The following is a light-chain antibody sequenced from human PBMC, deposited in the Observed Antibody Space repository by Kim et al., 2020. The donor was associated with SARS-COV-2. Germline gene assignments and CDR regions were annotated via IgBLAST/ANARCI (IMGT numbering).Light chain of an antibody. J-gene: IGKJ4*01. CDR2: ASS. CDR1: LGVNEY. CDR3: QQRNSFPYT. V-gene: IGKV1-9*01. Sequence: IQLTQSPSSLSASVGDRVTITCWASLGVNEYLAWYQQSPGKAPRLLIYASSTLNPGVPTRFSGSGSGTHFTLTISSLQPEDSATYYCQQRNSFPYTFGGGTKVEIK.